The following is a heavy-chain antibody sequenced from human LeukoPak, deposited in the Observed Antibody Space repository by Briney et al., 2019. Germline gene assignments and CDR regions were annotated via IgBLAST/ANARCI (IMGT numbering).Heavy chain of an antibody. J-gene: IGHJ6*04. CDR2: ISSSSSTI. Sequence: PGGSLRLSCAASGFTFSSYWMHWVRQAPGKGLVWVSSISSSSSTIYYADSVKGRFTISRDNAKNSLYLQMNSLRAEDTAVYYCAELGITMIGGVWGKGTTVTISS. V-gene: IGHV3-48*04. CDR3: AELGITMIGGV. D-gene: IGHD3-10*02. CDR1: GFTFSSYW.